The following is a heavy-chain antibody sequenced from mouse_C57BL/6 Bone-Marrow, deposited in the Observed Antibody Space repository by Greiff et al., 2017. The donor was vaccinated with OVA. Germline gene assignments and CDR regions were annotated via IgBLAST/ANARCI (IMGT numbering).Heavy chain of an antibody. Sequence: QVQLQQSGAELARPGASVKLSCKASGYTFTSYGISWVKQRTGQGLEWIGEIYPRSGNTYYNEKFKGKATLTADKSSSTAYMELRSLTSEDAAVYFCARGHYYAMDYWGQGTSVTVSS. CDR2: IYPRSGNT. CDR1: GYTFTSYG. V-gene: IGHV1-81*01. CDR3: ARGHYYAMDY. J-gene: IGHJ4*01.